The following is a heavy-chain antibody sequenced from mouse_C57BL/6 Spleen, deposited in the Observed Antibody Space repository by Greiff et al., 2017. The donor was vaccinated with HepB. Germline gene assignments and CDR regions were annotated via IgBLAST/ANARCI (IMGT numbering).Heavy chain of an antibody. J-gene: IGHJ2*01. V-gene: IGHV5-6*02. CDR3: ARPLYGNYFDY. Sequence: DVKLVESGGDLVKPGGSLKLSCAASGFTFSSYGMSWVRQTPDKRLEWVATISSGGSYTYYPDSVKGRFTISRDNAKNTLYLQMSSLKSEDTAMYYCARPLYGNYFDYWGQGTTLTVSS. CDR2: ISSGGSYT. CDR1: GFTFSSYG. D-gene: IGHD2-1*01.